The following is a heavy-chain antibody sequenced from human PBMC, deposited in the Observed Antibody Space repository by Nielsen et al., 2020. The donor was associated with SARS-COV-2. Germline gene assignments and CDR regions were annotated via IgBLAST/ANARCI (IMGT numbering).Heavy chain of an antibody. CDR3: ARDGVGYYYYMDV. V-gene: IGHV3-66*01. Sequence: GESLKISCAASGFIVSKNYMNWVRQAPRKGLEWVSVIFSDGSTYYADSVKGRFTISRDTSRNTLFLQMNSLRDEDTGVYYCARDGVGYYYYMDVWGKGTTVTVSS. CDR1: GFIVSKNY. J-gene: IGHJ6*03. D-gene: IGHD3-3*01. CDR2: IFSDGST.